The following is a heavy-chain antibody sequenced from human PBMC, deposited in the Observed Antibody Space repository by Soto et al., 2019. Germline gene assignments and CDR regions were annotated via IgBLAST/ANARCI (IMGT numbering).Heavy chain of an antibody. CDR1: GGTFSSYA. CDR2: IIPIFGTA. V-gene: IGHV1-69*06. J-gene: IGHJ6*02. CDR3: ARATTYRYNWNFLGPADYYYYGMDV. D-gene: IGHD1-20*01. Sequence: QVQLVQSGAEVKKPGSSVKVSCKASGGTFSSYAISWVRQAPGQGLEWMGGIIPIFGTANYAQKFQGRVTITADKSTSTAYMELSSLRSEATAVYYCARATTYRYNWNFLGPADYYYYGMDVWGQGTTVTVSS.